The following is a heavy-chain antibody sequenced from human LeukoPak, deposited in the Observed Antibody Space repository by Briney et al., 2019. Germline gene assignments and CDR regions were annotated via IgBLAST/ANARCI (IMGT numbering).Heavy chain of an antibody. CDR3: ASQIAAAGTSDDY. D-gene: IGHD6-13*01. CDR1: GYSISSGFY. J-gene: IGHJ4*02. V-gene: IGHV4-38-2*01. CDR2: MYHSGST. Sequence: PSETLSLTCGVSGYSISSGFYWGWIRQPPGKGLEWIGNMYHSGSTYYNPSLKSRVTISIDTSKNQFSLKLSSVTAADTAVYYCASQIAAAGTSDDYWGQGTLVTVSS.